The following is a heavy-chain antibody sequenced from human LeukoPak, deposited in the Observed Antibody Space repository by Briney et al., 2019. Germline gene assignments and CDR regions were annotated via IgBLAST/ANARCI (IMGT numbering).Heavy chain of an antibody. Sequence: ASVKVSCKASGYTFTSYGISWVRQAPGQGLEWMGTINPGRDSTSYAQKFQGRVIMTRDTSTSTVDMDLSSLRSDDTAVYYCARDVGSGTYMFDFWGQGTLVTVSS. J-gene: IGHJ4*02. V-gene: IGHV1-46*01. CDR1: GYTFTSYG. D-gene: IGHD6-19*01. CDR2: INPGRDST. CDR3: ARDVGSGTYMFDF.